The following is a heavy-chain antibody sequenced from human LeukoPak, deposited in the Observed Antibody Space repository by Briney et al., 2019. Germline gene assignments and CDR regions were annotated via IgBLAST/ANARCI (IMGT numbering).Heavy chain of an antibody. D-gene: IGHD2-2*01. CDR2: ISYDGSNK. Sequence: GGSLRLSCAASGFTFSSYAMHWVRQAPGKGLEWVAVISYDGSNKYYADSEKGRFTISRDNSKNTLYLQVNSLRAEDTAVYYCASHSSAKPFDYWGQGTLVTVSS. CDR1: GFTFSSYA. V-gene: IGHV3-30-3*01. J-gene: IGHJ4*02. CDR3: ASHSSAKPFDY.